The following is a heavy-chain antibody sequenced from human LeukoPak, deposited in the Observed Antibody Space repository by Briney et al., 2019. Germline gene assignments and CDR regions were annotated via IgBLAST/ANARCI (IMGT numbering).Heavy chain of an antibody. V-gene: IGHV3-48*03. CDR1: GFTFSTYD. CDR3: ARFGIRAGMKERIVGPTGHKYHYVMDV. D-gene: IGHD1-26*01. J-gene: IGHJ6*02. Sequence: GGSLRLSCAASGFTFSTYDLNWVRQAPGKGLEWLSYIDSSGSDKSYADSVKGRFTISRDNAKNSLYLQMNNLRAADTAVYFCARFGIRAGMKERIVGPTGHKYHYVMDVWGQGTTVTVSS. CDR2: IDSSGSDK.